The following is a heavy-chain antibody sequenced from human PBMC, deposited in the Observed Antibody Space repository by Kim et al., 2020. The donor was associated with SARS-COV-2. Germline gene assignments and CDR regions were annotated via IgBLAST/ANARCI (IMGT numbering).Heavy chain of an antibody. Sequence: SYADSVKGRFTISRDNAKNTLYLQMNSLRAEDTAVYYCASFQNYFYGMDVWGQGTTVTVSS. V-gene: IGHV3-74*01. CDR3: ASFQNYFYGMDV. J-gene: IGHJ6*02.